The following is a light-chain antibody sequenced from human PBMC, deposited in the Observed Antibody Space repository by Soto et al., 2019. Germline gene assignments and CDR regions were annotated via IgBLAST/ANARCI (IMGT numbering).Light chain of an antibody. CDR1: QTVHSSF. V-gene: IGKV3-20*01. CDR2: GTS. CDR3: QQHGGSPSYT. J-gene: IGKJ2*01. Sequence: EVVLTQSPGTLSLSPGDRATVSCRASQTVHSSFFAWYQQKGGQAPRLLIYGTSNRAAGIPDRFSVHGSGTDFTPTNDGPQPEDFVMYFCQQHGGSPSYTVGRGIRVEI.